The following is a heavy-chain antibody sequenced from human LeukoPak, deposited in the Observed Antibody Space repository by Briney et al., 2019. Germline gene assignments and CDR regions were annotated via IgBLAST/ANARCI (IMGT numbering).Heavy chain of an antibody. CDR3: ARESYCSSTSCYSDYYYYGMDV. CDR2: ISAYNGNT. J-gene: IGHJ6*02. D-gene: IGHD2-2*01. V-gene: IGHV1-18*01. Sequence: ASVKVSCKASGYTFTSYGISWVRQAPGQGLEWMGWISAYNGNTNYAQKLQGRVTMTTDTSTSTAYMELRSLRSDDTAVYYCARESYCSSTSCYSDYYYYGMDVWGQGTTVTVSS. CDR1: GYTFTSYG.